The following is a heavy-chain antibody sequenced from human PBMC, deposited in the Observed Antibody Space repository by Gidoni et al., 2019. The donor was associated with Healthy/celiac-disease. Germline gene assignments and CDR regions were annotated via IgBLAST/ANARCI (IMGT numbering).Heavy chain of an antibody. J-gene: IGHJ3*02. V-gene: IGHV2-5*02. CDR1: GFSLSTSGVG. CDR3: AHRPTRWDGSGKGAFDI. Sequence: QITLKESGPTLVKPTQTLTPTCTFSGFSLSTSGVGVGWIRQPPGKALEWLALIYWDDDKRYSPSLKSRLTITKDTSKNQVVLTMTNMDPVDTATYYCAHRPTRWDGSGKGAFDIWGQGTMVTVSS. CDR2: IYWDDDK. D-gene: IGHD3-10*01.